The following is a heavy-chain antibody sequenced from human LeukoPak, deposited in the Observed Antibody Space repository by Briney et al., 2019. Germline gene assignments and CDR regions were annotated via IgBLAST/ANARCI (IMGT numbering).Heavy chain of an antibody. CDR2: IYSGGNT. D-gene: IGHD3-22*01. CDR3: AREKDSSGYFDN. V-gene: IGHV3-53*01. Sequence: GGSLRLSCPATGFTFRSNYMSWVRQAPGKGLEWVAVIYSGGNTSYTDCLKGRFTISRDNSKHTLYLQRSSLKAEDTAVYYCAREKDSSGYFDNWGQGTLVTVSS. J-gene: IGHJ4*02. CDR1: GFTFRSNY.